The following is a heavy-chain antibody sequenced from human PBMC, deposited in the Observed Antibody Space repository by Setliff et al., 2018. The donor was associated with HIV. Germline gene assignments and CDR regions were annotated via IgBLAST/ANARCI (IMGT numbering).Heavy chain of an antibody. J-gene: IGHJ4*02. V-gene: IGHV1-69*06. Sequence: SVKVSCKASGGTFSSYAIHWVRQAPGQGLEWMGRIIPIFGTTNYAQKFQGRVTITADKSASTAYMELSSLRSEDTAVYFCARERITMIRGVNGDYWGQGTLVTVS. D-gene: IGHD3-10*01. CDR2: IIPIFGTT. CDR1: GGTFSSYA. CDR3: ARERITMIRGVNGDY.